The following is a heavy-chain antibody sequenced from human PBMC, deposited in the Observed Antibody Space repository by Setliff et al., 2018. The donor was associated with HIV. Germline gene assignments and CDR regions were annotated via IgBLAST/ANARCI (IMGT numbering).Heavy chain of an antibody. CDR3: ARRLGRALPD. Sequence: SETLSLTCTVSGCSISSSDYYWGWIRQPPGKGLEWIGSIFYTGSTYYNPSLKSRVTISVDTSKNQFSLILNSVTAADTAVYYCARRLGRALPDWGQGTLVTVSS. CDR1: GCSISSSDYY. J-gene: IGHJ4*02. CDR2: IFYTGST. V-gene: IGHV4-39*01. D-gene: IGHD3-16*01.